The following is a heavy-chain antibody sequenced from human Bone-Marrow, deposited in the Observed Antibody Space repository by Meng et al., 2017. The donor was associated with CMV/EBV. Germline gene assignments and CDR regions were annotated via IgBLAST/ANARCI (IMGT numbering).Heavy chain of an antibody. CDR3: ASSAYDFWHGGYSGMVDYNGMDV. CDR2: INPNGGTT. Sequence: ASVKVSCKASKYTFTTYYIHWVRQAPGQGLEWMGIINPNGGTTSCAEKFLGRVTMTSDTSTGTVYMEISSLRSEDTAVYYCASSAYDFWHGGYSGMVDYNGMDVWGRGTTVTVSS. CDR1: KYTFTTYY. D-gene: IGHD3-3*01. J-gene: IGHJ6*02. V-gene: IGHV1-46*01.